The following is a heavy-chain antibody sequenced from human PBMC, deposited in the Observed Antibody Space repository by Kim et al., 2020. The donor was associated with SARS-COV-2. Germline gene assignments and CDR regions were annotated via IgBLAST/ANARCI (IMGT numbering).Heavy chain of an antibody. CDR1: GFTFTNYG. V-gene: IGHV3-23*01. D-gene: IGHD2-15*01. J-gene: IGHJ2*01. Sequence: GGSPRLSCAASGFTFTNYGMTWVRQAPGKGPEWVSVISISGATTYYADSVRGRFTISRDNSKNMLYLQMNSLRAEDTAVYYCTKRGDGCRGESCYFWYFDLWGVGTLVTVSS. CDR2: ISISGATT. CDR3: TKRGDGCRGESCYFWYFDL.